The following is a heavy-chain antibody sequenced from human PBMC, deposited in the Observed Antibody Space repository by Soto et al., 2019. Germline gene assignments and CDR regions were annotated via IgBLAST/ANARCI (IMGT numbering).Heavy chain of an antibody. CDR3: XXXXXXVTSDY. V-gene: IGHV3-33*01. Sequence: QVHLVESGGGVVQPGRSLRLSCAASGFPFSSYGMHWVRQAPGKGLEWLALIYYDGSKEYYAESVRGRFTISRDNSKXXXXXXXXXXXXXXXXXXXXXXXXXXVTSDYWGQGTLVTVSS. CDR2: IYYDGSKE. J-gene: IGHJ4*02. CDR1: GFPFSSYG. D-gene: IGHD4-17*01.